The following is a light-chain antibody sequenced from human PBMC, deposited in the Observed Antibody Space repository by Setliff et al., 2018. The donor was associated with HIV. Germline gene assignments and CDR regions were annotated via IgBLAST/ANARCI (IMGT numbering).Light chain of an antibody. CDR2: AAS. Sequence: DIQMTQSPSSLSASVGDRVTITCRASQSISSDLNWYQQKPGKAPKLLIYAASSLQSGVPSRFSGSGFGTDFTLTFSSLQPEDFATYYCQQSYSTPYTFGQGTKVDIK. V-gene: IGKV1-39*01. CDR1: QSISSD. CDR3: QQSYSTPYT. J-gene: IGKJ2*01.